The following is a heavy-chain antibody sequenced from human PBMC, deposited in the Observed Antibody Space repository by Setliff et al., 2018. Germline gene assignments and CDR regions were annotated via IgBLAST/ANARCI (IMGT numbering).Heavy chain of an antibody. J-gene: IGHJ4*02. V-gene: IGHV4-39*01. D-gene: IGHD1-1*01. CDR3: ATTGTYRYFDY. CDR2: ISSSGAT. CDR1: DDSFYSDYYF. Sequence: PSETLSLTCSVSDDSFYSDYYFWGWIRQPPGKGLEWIATISSSGATNYNSSIKSRVTLSRDVAKRQFALNLRSVTAVDTAVYYCATTGTYRYFDYWGQGTLVT.